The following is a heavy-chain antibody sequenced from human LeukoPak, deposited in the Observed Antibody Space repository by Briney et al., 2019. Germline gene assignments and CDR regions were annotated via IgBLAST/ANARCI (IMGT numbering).Heavy chain of an antibody. CDR2: ITSSSSYI. CDR1: GFTFSSYS. CDR3: AREGGYDYSDAFDI. Sequence: GGSLRLSCAASGFTFSSYSMNWVRQAPGKGLEWVSSITSSSSYIYYADSVKDRFTISRDNAKNSLYLQMNSLRAEDTAVYYCAREGGYDYSDAFDIWGQGTMVTVSS. D-gene: IGHD5-12*01. J-gene: IGHJ3*02. V-gene: IGHV3-21*01.